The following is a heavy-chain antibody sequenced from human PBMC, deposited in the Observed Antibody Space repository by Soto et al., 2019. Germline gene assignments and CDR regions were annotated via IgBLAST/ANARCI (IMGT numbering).Heavy chain of an antibody. Sequence: QVQLVESGGGVVQPGGSLRLSCAASGFTLSSIGMHWVRQAPGKGLEWVSMISHDGSENHYGDPVKGRFTISRDSSKNTLYLQMNSLRAEDTAMYYCAKDWGSGGWINWFDSGGQGTLVTVSS. CDR2: ISHDGSEN. J-gene: IGHJ5*01. D-gene: IGHD6-19*01. CDR1: GFTLSSIG. V-gene: IGHV3-30*18. CDR3: AKDWGSGGWINWFDS.